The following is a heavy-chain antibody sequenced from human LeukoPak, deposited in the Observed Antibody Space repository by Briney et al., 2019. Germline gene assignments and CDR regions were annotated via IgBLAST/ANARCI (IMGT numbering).Heavy chain of an antibody. Sequence: PSETLSLTCTVSGGSISSYYWSWIRQPPGKGLEWIGYIYYSGSTNYNPSLKSRVTMSVDTSKNQFSLKLSSVTAADTAVYYCAREVNYDFWSGFIYYMDVWGKGTTVTVSS. D-gene: IGHD3-3*01. CDR2: IYYSGST. CDR1: GGSISSYY. V-gene: IGHV4-59*12. CDR3: AREVNYDFWSGFIYYMDV. J-gene: IGHJ6*03.